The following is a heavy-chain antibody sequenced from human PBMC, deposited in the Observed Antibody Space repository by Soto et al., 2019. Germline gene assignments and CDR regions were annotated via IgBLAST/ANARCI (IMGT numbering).Heavy chain of an antibody. J-gene: IGHJ4*02. Sequence: PSETLSLTCTVSGGSVSSGSYYWSWIRQPPGKGLEWIGYIYYSGSTNYNPSLKSRVTISVDTSKNQFSLKLSSVTAADTAVYYCARVPVDTAMVIVYSFDYWGQGTLVTVSS. CDR2: IYYSGST. D-gene: IGHD5-18*01. CDR3: ARVPVDTAMVIVYSFDY. CDR1: GGSVSSGSYY. V-gene: IGHV4-61*01.